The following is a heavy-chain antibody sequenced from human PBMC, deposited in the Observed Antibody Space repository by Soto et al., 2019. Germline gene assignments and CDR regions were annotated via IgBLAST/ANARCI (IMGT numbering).Heavy chain of an antibody. CDR1: GGFVTSGSYY. D-gene: IGHD1-1*01. Sequence: QVQLQQWGAGLLKPSETLSLTCAVYGGFVTSGSYYWSWIRQPPGKGLEWIGEMSHSGGTHFNPSLKRRVTIPVDTSKQQFTLKISSVTAAETALYYIARVARGTATTVVDAFDIWGPGTMVTVSS. V-gene: IGHV4-34*01. CDR3: ARVARGTATTVVDAFDI. CDR2: MSHSGGT. J-gene: IGHJ3*02.